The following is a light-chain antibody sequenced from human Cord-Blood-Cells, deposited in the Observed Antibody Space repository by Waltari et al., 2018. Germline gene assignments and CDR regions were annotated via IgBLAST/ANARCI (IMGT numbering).Light chain of an antibody. Sequence: QSALTQPPSASGSPGQSVTISCTGPTSDVGGYNYVPGYQQHPGKAPKLMIYEVSKRPSGVPDRFSGSKSGNTASLTVSGLQAEDEADYYCSSYAGSNNLVFGGGTKLTVL. CDR2: EVS. CDR1: TSDVGGYNY. J-gene: IGLJ2*01. CDR3: SSYAGSNNLV. V-gene: IGLV2-8*01.